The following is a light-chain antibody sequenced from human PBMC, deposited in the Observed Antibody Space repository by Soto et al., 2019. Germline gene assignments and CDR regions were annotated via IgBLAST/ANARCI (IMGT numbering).Light chain of an antibody. CDR1: QSIGSN. CDR3: QQYNNWLRWT. J-gene: IGKJ1*01. V-gene: IGKV3-15*01. CDR2: DAS. Sequence: EIVMTQSPATLSVSPGERATLSCWASQSIGSNLAWYQQRPGQGPRLLIYDASTRATGIPARFSGSGSGTDSTLTISSLQSEDFAVYYCQQYNNWLRWTFGQGTKVEIK.